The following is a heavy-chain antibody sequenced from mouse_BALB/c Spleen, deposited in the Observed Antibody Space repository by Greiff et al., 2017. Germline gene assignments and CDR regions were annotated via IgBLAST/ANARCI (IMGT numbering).Heavy chain of an antibody. CDR3: AEVSYYDYGYAMDY. V-gene: IGHV2-9*02. CDR2: IWAGGST. Sequence: VQLQESGPGLVAPSQSLSITCTVSGFSLTSYGVHWVRQPPGKGLEWLGVIWAGGSTNYNSALMSRLSISKDNSKSQVFLKLNSLQTDDTATYYCAEVSYYDYGYAMDYWGQGTSVTVSS. J-gene: IGHJ4*01. D-gene: IGHD2-4*01. CDR1: GFSLTSYG.